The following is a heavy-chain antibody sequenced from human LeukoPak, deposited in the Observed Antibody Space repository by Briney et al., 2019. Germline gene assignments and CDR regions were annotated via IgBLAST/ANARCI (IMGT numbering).Heavy chain of an antibody. CDR3: ARALIATTAPDY. V-gene: IGHV1-8*01. J-gene: IGHJ4*02. CDR1: GYTFTTYD. Sequence: ASVKVSCKASGYTFTTYDINWVRQATGQGLEWMGWMNPNSGNTGYAQQFQGRVTITRNTSISTAYMELSSLRSEDTAVYYCARALIATTAPDYWGQGTLVTVSS. D-gene: IGHD6-13*01. CDR2: MNPNSGNT.